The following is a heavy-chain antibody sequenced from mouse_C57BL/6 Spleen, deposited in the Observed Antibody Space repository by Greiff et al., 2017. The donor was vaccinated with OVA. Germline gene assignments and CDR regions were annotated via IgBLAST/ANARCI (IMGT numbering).Heavy chain of an antibody. V-gene: IGHV3-6*01. D-gene: IGHD3-2*02. CDR1: GYSITSGYY. CDR3: ARDRSTQEFAY. CDR2: ISYDGSN. Sequence: DVHLVESGPGLVKPSQSLSLTCSVTGYSITSGYYWNWIRQFPGNKLEWMGYISYDGSNNYNPSLKNRISITRDTSKNQFFLKLNSVTTEDTATYYCARDRSTQEFAYWGQGTLVTVSA. J-gene: IGHJ3*01.